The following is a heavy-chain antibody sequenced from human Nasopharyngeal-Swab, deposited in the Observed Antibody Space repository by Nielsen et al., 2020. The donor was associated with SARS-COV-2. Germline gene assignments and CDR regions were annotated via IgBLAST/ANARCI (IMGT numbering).Heavy chain of an antibody. CDR2: ISSSSSYI. CDR3: ARVSFDSSGYYSTGPQKY. Sequence: GGSLRLSCAASGFTFSSYSMNWVRQAPGKGPEWVSSISSSSSYIYYADSVKGRFTISRDNAKNSLYLQMNSLRAEDTAVYYCARVSFDSSGYYSTGPQKYWGQGTLVTVSS. CDR1: GFTFSSYS. V-gene: IGHV3-21*01. J-gene: IGHJ4*02. D-gene: IGHD3-22*01.